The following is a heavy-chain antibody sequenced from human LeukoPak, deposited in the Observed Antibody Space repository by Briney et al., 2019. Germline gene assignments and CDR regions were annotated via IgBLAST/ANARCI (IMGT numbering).Heavy chain of an antibody. CDR3: ARLVGATPQYYFDY. V-gene: IGHV3-21*01. D-gene: IGHD1-26*01. CDR2: ICPSSTYI. J-gene: IGHJ4*02. Sequence: GGSLRLSCAASGFXFSSYSINWVRQAPGKGLKWLSSICPSSTYIYYADSVKGRFTISRDNAKNSLYLQMNSLRAEDTAVYYCARLVGATPQYYFDYWGQGTLVTVSS. CDR1: GFXFSSYS.